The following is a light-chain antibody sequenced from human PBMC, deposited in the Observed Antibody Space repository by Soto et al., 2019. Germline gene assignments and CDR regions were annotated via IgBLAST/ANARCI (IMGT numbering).Light chain of an antibody. CDR3: HHYGDTPRT. Sequence: EIVLTQSPGTLSLSPGERATLSCRASQSVSSYLAWYQQKPGQAPRLLMYGASSRATGIPDRFSGSGSGTDFTLTISRLEPEDFAVYYCHHYGDTPRTLGQGTKVDIK. CDR1: QSVSSY. J-gene: IGKJ1*01. CDR2: GAS. V-gene: IGKV3-20*01.